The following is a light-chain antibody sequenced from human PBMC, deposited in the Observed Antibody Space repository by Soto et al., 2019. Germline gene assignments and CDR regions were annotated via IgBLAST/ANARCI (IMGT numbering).Light chain of an antibody. CDR1: QTVSFF. J-gene: IGKJ1*01. CDR2: GAS. V-gene: IGKV1-39*01. CDR3: QEALTEPWT. Sequence: DVRLTQSPSSLSASVGDRVTITCRANQTVSFFLNWYQQRPGRAPKLLIYGASNLLSGVPSRFSGSRSGTEFTLVISSLQVDDFATYYCQEALTEPWTFGHGTKVEIK.